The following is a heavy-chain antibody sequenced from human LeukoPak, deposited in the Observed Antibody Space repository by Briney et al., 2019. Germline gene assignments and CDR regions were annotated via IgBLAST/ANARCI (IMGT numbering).Heavy chain of an antibody. CDR2: IDWDDDK. J-gene: IGHJ3*02. CDR1: GFSLSTSGMC. CDR3: ARITTREPHDALDI. V-gene: IGHV2-70*11. D-gene: IGHD1-1*01. Sequence: SGPTLVNPTQTLTLTCTFSGFSLSTSGMCVSWIRQPPGKALEWLARIDWDDDKYYSTSLKTRLTISKDTSKNQVVLTMTNMDPVDTATYYCARITTREPHDALDIWGQGTVVTVSS.